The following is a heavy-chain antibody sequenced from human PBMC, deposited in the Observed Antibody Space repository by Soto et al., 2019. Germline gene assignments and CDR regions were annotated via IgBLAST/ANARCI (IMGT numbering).Heavy chain of an antibody. CDR3: AGCCRGGISFSSYAMDV. CDR1: GYSFTANW. J-gene: IGHJ6*02. V-gene: IGHV5-10-1*01. D-gene: IGHD2-15*01. CDR2: YYPSHAKS. Sequence: GESLKISCQGSGYSFTANWINWLRLMPGKGLEWMGRYYPSHAKSNYNTSFQGHVTSSADKSTSSAYLQWDSLQAADAAMYSSAGCCRGGISFSSYAMDVWGQGTTVTVSS.